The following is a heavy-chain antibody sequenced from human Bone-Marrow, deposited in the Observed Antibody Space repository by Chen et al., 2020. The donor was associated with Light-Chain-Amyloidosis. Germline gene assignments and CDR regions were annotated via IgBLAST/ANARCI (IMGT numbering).Heavy chain of an antibody. CDR3: ARVQSTVTTFFAAPPDY. Sequence: QVQLVQSGAEVKKPGSSVKVSCKASGGTFSSYAISWVRQAPGQGLEWMGGIIPIFGTANYAQKFQGRVTITADDSTSTAYMELGSLRSEDTAVYYCARVQSTVTTFFAAPPDYWGQGTLVTVSS. CDR1: GGTFSSYA. CDR2: IIPIFGTA. D-gene: IGHD4-17*01. J-gene: IGHJ4*02. V-gene: IGHV1-69*01.